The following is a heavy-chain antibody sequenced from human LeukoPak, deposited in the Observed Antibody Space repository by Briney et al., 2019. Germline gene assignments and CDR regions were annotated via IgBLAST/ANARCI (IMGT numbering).Heavy chain of an antibody. CDR3: ARDQYDSSGYYPDY. CDR1: GYTFTGYY. D-gene: IGHD3-22*01. J-gene: IGHJ4*02. V-gene: IGHV1-2*02. CDR2: INPNSGGT. Sequence: ASVTVSCKASGYTFTGYYMHWVRQAPGQGLEWMGWINPNSGGTNYAQKFQGRVTMTRDTSISTAYMELSRLRSDDTAVYYCARDQYDSSGYYPDYWGQGTLVTVSS.